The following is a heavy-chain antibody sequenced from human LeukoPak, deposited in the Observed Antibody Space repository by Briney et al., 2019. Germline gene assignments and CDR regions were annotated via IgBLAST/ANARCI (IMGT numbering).Heavy chain of an antibody. V-gene: IGHV4-4*07. CDR1: GGSISNYH. CDR3: ARRDISSGWSFDY. Sequence: SETLSLTCTVSGGSISNYHWSWIRQPAGKGLEWIGQIHTSGSTNYNPPLKSRVSMSIDTTEDQVSLTIRSVTAADTAFYYCARRDISSGWSFDYWGQGALVTVSS. J-gene: IGHJ4*02. D-gene: IGHD6-19*01. CDR2: IHTSGST.